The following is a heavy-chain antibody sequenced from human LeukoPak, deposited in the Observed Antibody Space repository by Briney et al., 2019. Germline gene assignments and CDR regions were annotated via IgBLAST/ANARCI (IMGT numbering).Heavy chain of an antibody. Sequence: GGSLRLSCAASGFTFSTYSMNWVRQAPGKGLEWVSSISSSSSYICYADSVKGRFTISRDNAKNSLYLQMNSLRAEDTAVYYCARVEDSSGYYGPYFDYWGQGTLVTVSP. V-gene: IGHV3-21*01. CDR3: ARVEDSSGYYGPYFDY. CDR1: GFTFSTYS. J-gene: IGHJ4*02. CDR2: ISSSSSYI. D-gene: IGHD3-22*01.